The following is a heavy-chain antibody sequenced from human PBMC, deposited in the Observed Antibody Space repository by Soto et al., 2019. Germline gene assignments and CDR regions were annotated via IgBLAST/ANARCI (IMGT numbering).Heavy chain of an antibody. Sequence: SETLSLTCAVSGGSISSGGYSWSWIRQPPGKGLEWIGYIYHSGSTYYNPSLKSRVTLSVDTSTNQCSLTLSSMTAADTAVYYCALRSMPVVPEYWGQGTLVTVSS. V-gene: IGHV4-30-2*02. CDR3: ALRSMPVVPEY. D-gene: IGHD3-22*01. CDR2: IYHSGST. CDR1: GGSISSGGYS. J-gene: IGHJ4*02.